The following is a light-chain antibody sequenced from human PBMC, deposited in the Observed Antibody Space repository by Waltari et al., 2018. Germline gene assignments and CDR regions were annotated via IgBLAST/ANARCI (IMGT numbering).Light chain of an antibody. Sequence: DIQMTQSPSTLSASVGDRVTITCRASQSISSWLAWYQQKPGKAPKLLIYKASNLGSGVPSRFSGSGSGTEFTLTISSLQPDDFATYYCQQYSSFSTFGQGTTVEVK. CDR2: KAS. J-gene: IGKJ1*01. CDR1: QSISSW. V-gene: IGKV1-5*03. CDR3: QQYSSFST.